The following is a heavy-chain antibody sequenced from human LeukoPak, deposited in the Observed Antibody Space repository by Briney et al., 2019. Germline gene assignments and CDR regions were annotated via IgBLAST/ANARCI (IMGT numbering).Heavy chain of an antibody. D-gene: IGHD3-22*01. Sequence: PGGSLRLSCAASGFTFSSYAMSWVRQAPGKGLEWVSAISGSGGSTYYADSVKGRFTISRDNSKNTLYLQMNSLRAEDTAVYYCAKDSTVITMMVPKAFDYWGQGTLVTVSS. J-gene: IGHJ4*02. CDR1: GFTFSSYA. V-gene: IGHV3-23*01. CDR2: ISGSGGST. CDR3: AKDSTVITMMVPKAFDY.